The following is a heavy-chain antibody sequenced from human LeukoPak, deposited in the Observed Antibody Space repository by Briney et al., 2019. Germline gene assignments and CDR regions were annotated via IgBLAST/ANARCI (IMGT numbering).Heavy chain of an antibody. CDR2: MNPNSGNT. D-gene: IGHD1-26*01. V-gene: IGHV1-8*01. CDR3: ARARPSGSYYGD. Sequence: ASVKVSCKASGYTFTSYDINWVRQATRQGLEWMGWMNPNSGNTGYAQKFQGRVTITADKFTSTAYMELSSLRSEDTAVYYCARARPSGSYYGDWGQGTLVTVSS. CDR1: GYTFTSYD. J-gene: IGHJ4*02.